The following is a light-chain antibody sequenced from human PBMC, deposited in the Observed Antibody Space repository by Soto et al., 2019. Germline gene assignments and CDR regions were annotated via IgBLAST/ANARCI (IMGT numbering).Light chain of an antibody. V-gene: IGLV2-8*01. CDR3: SSHGGINNVV. Sequence: QSALTQPPSASGSPGQSVTISCTGTSSDVGKYDYVSWFQHHPGKAPKLIIYEVSKRPSGVPDRFSGSKSGSTASLTVSGLQTEDEADYYCSSHGGINNVVFGGGTKLTVL. CDR1: SSDVGKYDY. CDR2: EVS. J-gene: IGLJ3*02.